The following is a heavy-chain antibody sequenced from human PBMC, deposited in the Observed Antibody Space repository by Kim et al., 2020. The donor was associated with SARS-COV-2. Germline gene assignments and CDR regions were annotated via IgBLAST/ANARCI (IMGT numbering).Heavy chain of an antibody. Sequence: SETLSLTCSVSGVSVSTNDYFCSWRRQAPGKGLEWIGYMYNSGTTNYNPYLKSQVTISLDTSKNQFSLKMTSVAAADAAVCYCASLRGIWYVEQWGQGTRVTVS. J-gene: IGHJ1*01. CDR1: GVSVSTNDYF. CDR2: MYNSGTT. D-gene: IGHD3-3*02. V-gene: IGHV4-61*08. CDR3: ASLRGIWYVEQ.